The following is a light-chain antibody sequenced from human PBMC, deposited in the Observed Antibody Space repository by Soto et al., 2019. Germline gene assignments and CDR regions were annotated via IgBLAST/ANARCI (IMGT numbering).Light chain of an antibody. V-gene: IGKV1-5*03. CDR1: QSISNW. Sequence: DIQMTQSPSTLSASVGDRVTISCRASQSISNWLAWYQQKPGKAPKLLIYQASSLESEVPSRFSGSGSGTEFTLTISSLQPDDFATYYCQHYNSYSEAFGQGTKVDI. J-gene: IGKJ1*01. CDR3: QHYNSYSEA. CDR2: QAS.